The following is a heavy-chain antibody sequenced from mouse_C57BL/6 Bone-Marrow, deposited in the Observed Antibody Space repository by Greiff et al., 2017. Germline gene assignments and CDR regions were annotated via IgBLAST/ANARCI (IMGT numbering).Heavy chain of an antibody. CDR2: IYPRSGNT. CDR3: ARKGIYYDYDGFAY. Sequence: VQLVESGAELARPGASVKLSCKASGYTFTSYGISWVKQRTGQGLEWIGEIYPRSGNTYYNEKFKGKATLTADKSSSTAYMELRSLTSEDSAVYFCARKGIYYDYDGFAYWGQGTLVTVPA. D-gene: IGHD2-4*01. J-gene: IGHJ3*01. CDR1: GYTFTSYG. V-gene: IGHV1-81*01.